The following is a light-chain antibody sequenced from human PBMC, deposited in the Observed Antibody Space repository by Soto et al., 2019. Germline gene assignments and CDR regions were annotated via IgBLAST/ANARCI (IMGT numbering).Light chain of an antibody. J-gene: IGKJ1*01. CDR1: QSVSSK. Sequence: EIVMTQSPATLSVSPGERATLSCRASQSVSSKLAWYQQKLGQAPRLLIHGASTRATGIPARFSGSGSGTEFTLTISSLQSEDFAVYYCQQYNNWPRTLGQGTKVDIK. CDR3: QQYNNWPRT. V-gene: IGKV3-15*01. CDR2: GAS.